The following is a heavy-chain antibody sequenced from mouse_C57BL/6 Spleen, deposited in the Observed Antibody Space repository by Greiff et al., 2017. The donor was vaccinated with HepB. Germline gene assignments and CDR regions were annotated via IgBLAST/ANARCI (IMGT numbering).Heavy chain of an antibody. CDR1: GYTFTSYG. Sequence: QVQLQQSGAELARPGASVKLSCKASGYTFTSYGISWVKQRTGQGLEWIGEIYPRSGNTDDNEKFKGKATLTADKSSSTAYMELRSLTSEDSAVYFCARETVVATRGSMDYWGQGTSLTVSS. CDR3: ARETVVATRGSMDY. D-gene: IGHD1-1*01. CDR2: IYPRSGNT. J-gene: IGHJ4*01. V-gene: IGHV1-81*01.